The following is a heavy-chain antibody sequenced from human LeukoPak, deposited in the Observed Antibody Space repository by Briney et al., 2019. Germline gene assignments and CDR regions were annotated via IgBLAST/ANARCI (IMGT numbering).Heavy chain of an antibody. CDR2: ISAYNGNT. CDR3: ARDLSLSARGSYYDNWFDP. CDR1: GYTFTSYG. Sequence: ASVKVSCKASGYTFTSYGISWVRQAPGQGLEWMGWISAYNGNTNYAQKLQGRVTMTTDTSTSTAYMELRSLRSDDTAVYYCARDLSLSARGSYYDNWFDPWGQGTLVTVSS. V-gene: IGHV1-18*01. J-gene: IGHJ5*02. D-gene: IGHD1-26*01.